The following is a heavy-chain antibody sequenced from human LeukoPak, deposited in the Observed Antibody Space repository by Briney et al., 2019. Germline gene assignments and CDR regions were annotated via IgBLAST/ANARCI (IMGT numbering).Heavy chain of an antibody. CDR3: AKDLGSERIAAPGDY. D-gene: IGHD6-25*01. V-gene: IGHV3-23*01. J-gene: IGHJ4*02. CDR2: ISGSGGST. Sequence: PGGTLRLSCAASGFTFSSYGMSWVRQAPGKGLEWVSAISGSGGSTYYADSVKGRFTISRDNAKNSLYLQMNSLRAEDTAVYYCAKDLGSERIAAPGDYWGQGTLVTVSS. CDR1: GFTFSSYG.